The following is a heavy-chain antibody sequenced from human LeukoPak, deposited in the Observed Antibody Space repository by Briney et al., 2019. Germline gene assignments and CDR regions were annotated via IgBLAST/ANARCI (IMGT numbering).Heavy chain of an antibody. CDR3: ARWDTXIVVVPAAKAAGADMDV. V-gene: IGHV1-18*01. CDR1: GYTFTSYG. Sequence: GASVKVSCKASGYTFTSYGISWVRQAPGQGLEWMGWISAYNGNTNYAQKLQGRVTMTTDTSTSTAYMELRSLRSDDTAVYYCARWDTXIVVVPAAKAAGADMDVWGKGTTVTVSS. D-gene: IGHD2-2*01. CDR2: ISAYNGNT. J-gene: IGHJ6*03.